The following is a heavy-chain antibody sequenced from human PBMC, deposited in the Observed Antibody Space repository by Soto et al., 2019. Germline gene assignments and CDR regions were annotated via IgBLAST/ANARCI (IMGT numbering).Heavy chain of an antibody. V-gene: IGHV1-69*12. J-gene: IGHJ2*01. D-gene: IGHD2-15*01. CDR3: ARVVTVVKSFHYWYFDL. Sequence: QVQLVQSGAEVKKPGSSLKVSCKASGGTFSSYAISWVRQAPGQGLEWMGGIIPIFGTANYAQKFQGSVKITADESTSTAYMGLSSLRSEDTAVYYCARVVTVVKSFHYWYFDLWGRGTLVTVSS. CDR1: GGTFSSYA. CDR2: IIPIFGTA.